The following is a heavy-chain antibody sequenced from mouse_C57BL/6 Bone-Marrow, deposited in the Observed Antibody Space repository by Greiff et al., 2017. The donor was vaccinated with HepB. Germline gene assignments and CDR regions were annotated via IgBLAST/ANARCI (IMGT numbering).Heavy chain of an antibody. J-gene: IGHJ2*01. V-gene: IGHV3-6*01. CDR3: ARRGTTVGSDY. D-gene: IGHD1-1*01. Sequence: EVKLMESGPGLVKPSQSLSLTCSVTGYSITSGYYWNWIRQFPGNKLEWMGYISYDGSNNYNPSLKNRISITRDTSKNQFFLKLNSVTTEDTATYYCARRGTTVGSDYWGQGTTLTVSS. CDR2: ISYDGSN. CDR1: GYSITSGYY.